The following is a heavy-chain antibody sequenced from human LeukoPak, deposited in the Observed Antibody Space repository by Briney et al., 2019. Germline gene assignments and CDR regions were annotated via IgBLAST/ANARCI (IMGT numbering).Heavy chain of an antibody. Sequence: SGGSLRLSCAASGFTFSSYGMSWVRQAPGKGLEWVSVISNSGGSTDYADSVKGRFTISRDNSKNTLYLQMNSLRAEDTAVYYCARVGDSSFYYFDYWDQGTLVTVSS. CDR2: ISNSGGST. CDR1: GFTFSSYG. V-gene: IGHV3-23*01. CDR3: ARVGDSSFYYFDY. D-gene: IGHD3-22*01. J-gene: IGHJ4*02.